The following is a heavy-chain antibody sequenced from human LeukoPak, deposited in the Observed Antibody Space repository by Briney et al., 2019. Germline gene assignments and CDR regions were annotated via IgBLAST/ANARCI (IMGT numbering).Heavy chain of an antibody. CDR1: GFTFTSSA. D-gene: IGHD1-26*01. J-gene: IGHJ2*01. CDR2: VNLSGLRT. CDR3: AKDRTVGASYWYFDL. V-gene: IGHV3-23*01. Sequence: GGSLRLSCGASGFTFTSSAMSWVRQAPGKGLEWVSAVNLSGLRTYYADPVKGRFTISRDNSKNTLHLQMNSLRAEDTAVYYCAKDRTVGASYWYFDLWGRGTLVTVSS.